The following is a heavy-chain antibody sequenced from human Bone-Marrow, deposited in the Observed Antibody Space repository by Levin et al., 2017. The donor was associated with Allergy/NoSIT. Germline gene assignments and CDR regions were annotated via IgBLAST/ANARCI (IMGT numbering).Heavy chain of an antibody. CDR3: ARPLAAGDEAFDI. CDR1: GYSFSSYW. V-gene: IGHV5-51*01. J-gene: IGHJ3*02. Sequence: KVSCHGSGYSFSSYWIGWVRQLPGKGLEWMGVIYPSDSDTRYGPSFQGQVTISADKSFNTVSLQWGSLKASDTAMYFCARPLAAGDEAFDIWGQGTMVTVSS. CDR2: IYPSDSDT. D-gene: IGHD6-13*01.